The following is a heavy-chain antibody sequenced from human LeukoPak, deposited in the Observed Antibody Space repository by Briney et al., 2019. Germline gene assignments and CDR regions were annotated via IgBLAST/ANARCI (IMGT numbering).Heavy chain of an antibody. J-gene: IGHJ6*04. V-gene: IGHV3-23*01. D-gene: IGHD3-10*01. Sequence: GESLRLSCAASGFTFSTFATIWVRQPPGKGLEWVSSIFPSGGEIHYADSVRGRFTISRDNSKSTLSLQMNSLRAEDTAIYYCANQAFGELAVWGKGTTVTISS. CDR2: IFPSGGEI. CDR1: GFTFSTFA. CDR3: ANQAFGELAV.